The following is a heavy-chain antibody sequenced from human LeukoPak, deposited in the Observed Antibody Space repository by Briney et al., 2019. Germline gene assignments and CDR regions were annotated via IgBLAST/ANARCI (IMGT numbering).Heavy chain of an antibody. J-gene: IGHJ4*02. D-gene: IGHD6-19*01. V-gene: IGHV4-59*01. CDR2: IYYSGST. Sequence: SETLSLTCAVYGGSFSSYYWSWIRQPPGKGLEWIGYIYYSGSTNYNPSLKSRVTISVDTSKNQFSLKLSSVTAADTAVYYCARERVAVAGRYFDYWGQGTLVTVSS. CDR3: ARERVAVAGRYFDY. CDR1: GGSFSSYY.